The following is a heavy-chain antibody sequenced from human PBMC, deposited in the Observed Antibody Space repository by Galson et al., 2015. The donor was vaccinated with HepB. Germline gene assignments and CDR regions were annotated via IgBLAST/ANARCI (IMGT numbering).Heavy chain of an antibody. D-gene: IGHD3-3*01. Sequence: SVKVSCKASGYTFTGYYMHWVRQAPGQGLEWMGRINPNSGGTNYAQKFQGRVTMTRDTSISTAYMELSRLRSDDTAVYYCARTPLRFLEWYDKRWFDPWGQGTLVTVSS. V-gene: IGHV1-2*06. CDR3: ARTPLRFLEWYDKRWFDP. CDR2: INPNSGGT. CDR1: GYTFTGYY. J-gene: IGHJ5*02.